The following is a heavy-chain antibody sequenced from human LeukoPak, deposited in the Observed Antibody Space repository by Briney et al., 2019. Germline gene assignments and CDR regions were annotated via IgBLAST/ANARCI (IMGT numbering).Heavy chain of an antibody. CDR2: ISGSGGST. D-gene: IGHD3-22*01. Sequence: GGSLRLSCAASGFTFSSYAMSWVRQAPGKGLEWVSAISGSGGSTYYADSVKGRFTISRDNSKNTLYLQMNSLRAEDTAVYYCARDKGYYDSSGYLRYWGQGTLVTVSS. CDR1: GFTFSSYA. CDR3: ARDKGYYDSSGYLRY. V-gene: IGHV3-23*01. J-gene: IGHJ4*02.